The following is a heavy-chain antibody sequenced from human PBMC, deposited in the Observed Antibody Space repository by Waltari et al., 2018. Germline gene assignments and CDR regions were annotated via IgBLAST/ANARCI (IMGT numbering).Heavy chain of an antibody. CDR2: IRGYDGDT. J-gene: IGHJ5*02. CDR3: ARLYDASAYYNTYLDP. Sequence: QVQLVQSGAEGRKPGASVKVSCKASGYTFSTYGIARVRQAPGQGLEWMGWIRGYDGDTKYAREFEGRLTVTTDTSTNTAHMELRSLRSDDTAVYYCARLYDASAYYNTYLDPWGQGALVTVSS. CDR1: GYTFSTYG. D-gene: IGHD3-22*01. V-gene: IGHV1-18*01.